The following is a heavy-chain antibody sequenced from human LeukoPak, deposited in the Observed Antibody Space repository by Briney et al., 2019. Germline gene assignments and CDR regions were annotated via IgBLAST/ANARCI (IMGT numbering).Heavy chain of an antibody. V-gene: IGHV1-18*01. CDR3: ARIPGTTGLGYYFDY. CDR2: ISAYNGNT. J-gene: IGHJ4*02. CDR1: GYTFTSHG. Sequence: GASVKVSCKASGYTFTSHGISWVRQAPGQGLEWMGWISAYNGNTNYAQKLQGRVTMTTDTSTSTAYMELRSLRSDDTAVYYCARIPGTTGLGYYFDYWGQGTLVTVSS. D-gene: IGHD1-1*01.